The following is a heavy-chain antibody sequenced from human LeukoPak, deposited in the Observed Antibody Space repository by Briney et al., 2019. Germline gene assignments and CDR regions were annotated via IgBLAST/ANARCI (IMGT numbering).Heavy chain of an antibody. Sequence: RGSLRLSLVCSVFTHISYYMAGLGQAPGRGLDGVSDINGSGGRTHYADSVTGRLTISRDNYKNTLYLQMTRLRAEGKDVYYCGKSGPLNWAYWGQGTLVTVSS. CDR1: VFTHISYY. CDR3: GKSGPLNWAY. J-gene: IGHJ4*02. D-gene: IGHD7-27*01. V-gene: IGHV3-23*01. CDR2: INGSGGRT.